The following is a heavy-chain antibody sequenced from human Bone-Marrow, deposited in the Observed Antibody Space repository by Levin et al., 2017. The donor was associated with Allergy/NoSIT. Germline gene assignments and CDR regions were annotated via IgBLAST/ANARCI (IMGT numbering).Heavy chain of an antibody. J-gene: IGHJ5*02. CDR1: GGSISSSTYY. CDR2: IYYLGNT. D-gene: IGHD6-13*01. V-gene: IGHV4-39*01. Sequence: SETLSLTCTVSGGSISSSTYYWGWIRQPPGKGLEWIGSIYYLGNTFYNPSLQSRVTISVDSSNNQFSPKLRSVTAADTAVYYCARPLYSSTFDPWGLGTLVTVSS. CDR3: ARPLYSSTFDP.